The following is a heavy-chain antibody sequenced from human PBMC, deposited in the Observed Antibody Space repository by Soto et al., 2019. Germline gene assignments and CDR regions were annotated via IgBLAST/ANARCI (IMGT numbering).Heavy chain of an antibody. CDR2: FDPEDGET. CDR1: GGTFSSYT. CDR3: AMVRGVIISRYNWFDP. J-gene: IGHJ5*02. D-gene: IGHD3-10*01. Sequence: GSVKVSCKASGGTFSSYTISWVRQAPGQRLEWMGGFDPEDGETIYAQKFQGRVTMTEDTSTDTAYMELSSLRSEDTAVYYCAMVRGVIISRYNWFDPWGQGTLVTVSS. V-gene: IGHV1-24*01.